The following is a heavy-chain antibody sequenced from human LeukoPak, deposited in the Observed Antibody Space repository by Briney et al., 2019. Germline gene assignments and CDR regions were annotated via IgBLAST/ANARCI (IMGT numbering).Heavy chain of an antibody. CDR3: ARDRPSLEWLPIMDIFDY. Sequence: ASVKVSCKASGYTFTSYGISWVRQAPGQGLEWVGWSSGYNAERNYAQKFQDRVTMTTDTSTSTAYLELRSLTSDDTAIYYCARDRPSLEWLPIMDIFDYWGQGTLVRVSS. D-gene: IGHD3-3*02. CDR2: SSGYNAER. V-gene: IGHV1-18*01. CDR1: GYTFTSYG. J-gene: IGHJ4*02.